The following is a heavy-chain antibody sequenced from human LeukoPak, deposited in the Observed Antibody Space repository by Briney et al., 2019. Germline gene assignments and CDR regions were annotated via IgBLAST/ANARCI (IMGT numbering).Heavy chain of an antibody. CDR2: IFVRGSVV. CDR1: GFTFNDHY. Sequence: PGGSLRLSCAASGFTFNDHYMSCIREAPGKGLERVSHIFVRGSVVYYADAVKGRFSTSSDNAKTTLSLQKITLRAEDTAVYYSSRSGLTFYYTYMDFWGKGTTVTVSS. CDR3: SRSGLTFYYTYMDF. D-gene: IGHD3-3*01. V-gene: IGHV3-11*01. J-gene: IGHJ6*03.